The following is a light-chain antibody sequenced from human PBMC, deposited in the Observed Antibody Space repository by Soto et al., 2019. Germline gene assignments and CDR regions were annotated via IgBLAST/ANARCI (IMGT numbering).Light chain of an antibody. J-gene: IGLJ1*01. CDR3: ISYTSSSTPYV. V-gene: IGLV2-14*01. Sequence: QSALTQPASVSGSPGQSITILCAGTSSDVGGYNYVSWYQQHPVKAPKLMIYDVTNRPSGVSDRFSGSKSGNTASLTISGLQSEDEADYYCISYTSSSTPYVFGTGTKVTVL. CDR1: SSDVGGYNY. CDR2: DVT.